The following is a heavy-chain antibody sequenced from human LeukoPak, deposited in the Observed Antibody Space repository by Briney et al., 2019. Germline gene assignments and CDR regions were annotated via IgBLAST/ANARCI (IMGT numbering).Heavy chain of an antibody. CDR3: VKYSSGWN. Sequence: GGSLTLSCAVSGFTLSSNWMHWVRQAPGRGLVWVSRINNDGSRTSYADSVKGRFSISRDNAKDTVCVQMKRLRTEETAVYYCVKYSSGWNWGQGTLVTVSS. CDR1: GFTLSSNW. J-gene: IGHJ4*02. V-gene: IGHV3-74*01. D-gene: IGHD6-19*01. CDR2: INNDGSRT.